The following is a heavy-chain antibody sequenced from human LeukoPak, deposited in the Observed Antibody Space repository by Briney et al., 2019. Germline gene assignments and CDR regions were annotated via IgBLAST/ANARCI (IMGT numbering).Heavy chain of an antibody. Sequence: GGSLRLSCAASGFTFSTYGMHWVRQAPGKGLEWVAFIRYDGSNKYYADSVKGRFTISRDNSKNTLYLQMNSLRAEDTAVYYCAKAGLYYDTGRNYFDYWGQGTLVTVSS. CDR2: IRYDGSNK. CDR3: AKAGLYYDTGRNYFDY. D-gene: IGHD3-16*01. J-gene: IGHJ4*02. CDR1: GFTFSTYG. V-gene: IGHV3-30*02.